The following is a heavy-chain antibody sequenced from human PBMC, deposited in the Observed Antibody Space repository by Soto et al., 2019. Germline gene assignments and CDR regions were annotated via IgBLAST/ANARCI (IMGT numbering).Heavy chain of an antibody. Sequence: PSQTLSLTRAISGDSVSSNSAAWNWIRQSPSRGLEWLGRTCYRSKWYNDYAVSVKSRITINPDTSKNQFSLQLNSVTPEDTAVYYCAREKEVYYYDSSGQPLAPLDAFDIWGQGTMVTVSS. CDR2: TCYRSKWYN. CDR1: GDSVSSNSAA. CDR3: AREKEVYYYDSSGQPLAPLDAFDI. D-gene: IGHD3-22*01. V-gene: IGHV6-1*01. J-gene: IGHJ3*02.